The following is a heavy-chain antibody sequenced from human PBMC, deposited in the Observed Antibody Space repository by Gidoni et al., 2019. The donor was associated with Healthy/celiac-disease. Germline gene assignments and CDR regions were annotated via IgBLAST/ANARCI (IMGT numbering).Heavy chain of an antibody. CDR1: GFTFSSYG. V-gene: IGHV3-30*18. CDR3: AKGRVGPGQDCSSTSCPAFYMDV. J-gene: IGHJ6*03. D-gene: IGHD2-2*01. CDR2: ISYDGSKK. Sequence: QVQLVESGGGVVQPGRSLRLSCAASGFTFSSYGMHWVRQAPGKGLEWVAVISYDGSKKYYADSVKGRFNISRDNSKNTLYLQMNSLRAEDTAVYYCAKGRVGPGQDCSSTSCPAFYMDVWGKGTTVTVSS.